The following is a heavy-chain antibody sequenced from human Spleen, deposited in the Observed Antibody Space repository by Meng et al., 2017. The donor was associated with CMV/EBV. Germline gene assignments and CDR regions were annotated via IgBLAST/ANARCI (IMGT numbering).Heavy chain of an antibody. CDR2: INSDGSST. CDR3: ATDRVCSTTSCYGGVMDYYHYGMDV. V-gene: IGHV3-74*01. CDR1: GFIFSSYW. J-gene: IGHJ6*02. D-gene: IGHD2-2*01. Sequence: GESLKISCAASGFIFSSYWMHWVRQAPGKGLAWVSRINSDGSSTSYVDSVKGRFTISRDNAKNTLYLQMNSPRVEDTAVYYCATDRVCSTTSCYGGVMDYYHYGMDVWGQGTTVTVSS.